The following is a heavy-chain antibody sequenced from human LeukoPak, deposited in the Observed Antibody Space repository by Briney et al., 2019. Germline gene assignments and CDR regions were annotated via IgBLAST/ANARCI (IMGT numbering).Heavy chain of an antibody. V-gene: IGHV3-20*04. CDR2: INWNGGST. CDR1: GFTFDDYG. CDR3: ARDIAGRGYYYYMDV. Sequence: GGSLRLSCAASGFTFDDYGMSWVRQAPGKGLEWVSGINWNGGSTGYADSVKGRFTISRDNAKNSLYLQMNSLRGGDTALYYCARDIAGRGYYYYMDVWGKGTTVTVSS. D-gene: IGHD6-6*01. J-gene: IGHJ6*03.